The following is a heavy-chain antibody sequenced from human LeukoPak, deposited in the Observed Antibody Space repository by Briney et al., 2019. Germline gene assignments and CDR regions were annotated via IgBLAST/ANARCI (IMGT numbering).Heavy chain of an antibody. V-gene: IGHV3-20*04. CDR1: GFTFPDYG. D-gene: IGHD3-10*01. CDR3: ARLFNFYGSGTYYPFDS. CDR2: VDLNGGST. J-gene: IGHJ4*02. Sequence: GGSLRLSCAASGFTFPDYGMSWVRLAPGKGLDWVSGVDLNGGSTHYADSVKGRFTISRDNAKNSLYLQMNTLRAEDTALYYRARLFNFYGSGTYYPFDSWGQGALVTVSS.